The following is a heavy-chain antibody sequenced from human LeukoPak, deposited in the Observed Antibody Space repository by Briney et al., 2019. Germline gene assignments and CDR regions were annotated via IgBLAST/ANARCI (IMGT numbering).Heavy chain of an antibody. J-gene: IGHJ4*02. V-gene: IGHV4-39*01. D-gene: IGHD5-24*01. CDR3: ARGRRDGYNLEYFDN. CDR1: GDSISSSSSY. Sequence: PSETLSLTCTVSGDSISSSSSYWGWIRQPPGEGLEWIGSIYYSGSTYYNTSLKSRVTISVDTSKNQFSLRLNSVTAADTAVYYCARGRRDGYNLEYFDNWGQGTLVTVSS. CDR2: IYYSGST.